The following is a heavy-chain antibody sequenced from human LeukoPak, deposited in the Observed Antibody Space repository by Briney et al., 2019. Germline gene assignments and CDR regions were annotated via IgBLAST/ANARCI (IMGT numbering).Heavy chain of an antibody. V-gene: IGHV3-48*04. CDR2: ISSSGSTI. D-gene: IGHD3-10*02. Sequence: GGSLRLSCEASGFTFSSYWMSWVRQAPGKWLEWVSYISSSGSTIYYADSVKGRFTISRDNAKNSLYLQMNSLRAEDTAVYYCAELGITMIGGVWGKGTTVTISS. J-gene: IGHJ6*04. CDR1: GFTFSSYW. CDR3: AELGITMIGGV.